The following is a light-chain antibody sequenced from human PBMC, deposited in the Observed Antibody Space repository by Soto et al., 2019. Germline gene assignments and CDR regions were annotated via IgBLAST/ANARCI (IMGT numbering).Light chain of an antibody. CDR1: SSDVGAYDY. CDR2: DVK. CDR3: SSYTSSSSAI. Sequence: QSALTQPASVSGSPGQSIAISCTGTSSDVGAYDYVSWYQQHPGKAPKLMIYDVKSRPSGVSNRFSGSKSGNTASLTISGLQAEDEADYYCSSYTSSSSAIFGGGTQLTVL. V-gene: IGLV2-14*01. J-gene: IGLJ2*01.